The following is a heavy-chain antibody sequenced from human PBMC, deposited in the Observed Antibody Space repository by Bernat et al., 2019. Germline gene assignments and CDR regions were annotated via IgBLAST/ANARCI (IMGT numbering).Heavy chain of an antibody. J-gene: IGHJ4*02. CDR1: GYTFTSYY. CDR3: ARERVAARPQVFFDY. Sequence: QVQLVQSGAEVKKPWASVKVSCKASGYTFTSYYMHWVRQAPGQGLEWMGIINPSGGSTSYAQKFQGRVTMTRDTSTSTVYMELSSLRSEDTAVYYCARERVAARPQVFFDYWGQGTLVTVSS. V-gene: IGHV1-46*01. D-gene: IGHD6-6*01. CDR2: INPSGGST.